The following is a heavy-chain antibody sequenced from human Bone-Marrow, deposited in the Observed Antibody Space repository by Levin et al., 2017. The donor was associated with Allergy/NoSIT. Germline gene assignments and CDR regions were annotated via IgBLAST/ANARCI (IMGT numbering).Heavy chain of an antibody. CDR2: INQDGSQK. V-gene: IGHV3-7*01. CDR3: VRGLGSSWYVSRGNWLDP. J-gene: IGHJ5*02. D-gene: IGHD6-13*01. CDR1: GLIFSSYW. Sequence: GSLRLSCAASGLIFSSYWMSWVRQAPGKGLEWVANINQDGSQKKYVDSAKGRFTISRDNAKNSLSLQMNSLRVEDTGVYYCVRGLGSSWYVSRGNWLDPWGQGSLVTVSS.